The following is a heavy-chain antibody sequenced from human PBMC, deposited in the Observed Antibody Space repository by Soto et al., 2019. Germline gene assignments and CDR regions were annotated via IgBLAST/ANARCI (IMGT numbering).Heavy chain of an antibody. D-gene: IGHD3-22*01. CDR2: ISPSSSSI. CDR3: ARVAYYYDSSGYFY. Sequence: GGSLRLSCAASGFTFSSYSMHLVRQAPGKGLEWVSYISPSSSSIYYADSVKGRFTISRDNAKNSLYLQMNSLRAEDTAVYYCARVAYYYDSSGYFYWGQGT. CDR1: GFTFSSYS. J-gene: IGHJ4*02. V-gene: IGHV3-48*01.